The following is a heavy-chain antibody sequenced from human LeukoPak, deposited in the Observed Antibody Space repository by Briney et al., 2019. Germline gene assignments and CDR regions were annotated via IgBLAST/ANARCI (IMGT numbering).Heavy chain of an antibody. J-gene: IGHJ4*02. CDR1: GFTFRSYP. CDR3: ATSISVAGQEFDY. V-gene: IGHV3-30*03. CDR2: ISYDGSSE. D-gene: IGHD6-19*01. Sequence: PGTSLRLSCAASGFTFRSYPMHWVRQAPGKGLEWVAVISYDGSSEYYADSVRGRFTISRDNSKNTLSLLMNSLRAEDTAVYYCATSISVAGQEFDYWGQGTLVSVSS.